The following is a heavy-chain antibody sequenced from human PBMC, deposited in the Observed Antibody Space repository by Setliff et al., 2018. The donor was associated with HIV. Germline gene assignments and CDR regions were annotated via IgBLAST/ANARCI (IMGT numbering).Heavy chain of an antibody. V-gene: IGHV1-18*01. CDR1: GYPFSGYG. D-gene: IGHD2-15*01. Sequence: ASVKVSCKASGYPFSGYGISWVRQAPGQGLEYLGWISAYNGNTNYAQKVQGRITMTTDASTSTVDVELRSLTSDDTAVYYCARLASGGWPLEVFDIWGQGTMVTVSS. J-gene: IGHJ3*02. CDR3: ARLASGGWPLEVFDI. CDR2: ISAYNGNT.